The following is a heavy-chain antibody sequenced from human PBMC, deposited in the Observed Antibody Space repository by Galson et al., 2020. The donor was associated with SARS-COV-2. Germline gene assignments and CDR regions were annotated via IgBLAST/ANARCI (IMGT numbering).Heavy chain of an antibody. D-gene: IGHD2-2*01. CDR2: INFGGNT. Sequence: SETLSLTCAVYGGSFSGYSWTWIRQPPGKGLEWIGEINFGGNTNYSPSLRSRVTVSVDTSKNQFSLNLRSVTAADTAVYYCARHLDQLLFVVNWFDPWGQGTLVTVSS. CDR1: GGSFSGYS. V-gene: IGHV4-34*01. J-gene: IGHJ5*02. CDR3: ARHLDQLLFVVNWFDP.